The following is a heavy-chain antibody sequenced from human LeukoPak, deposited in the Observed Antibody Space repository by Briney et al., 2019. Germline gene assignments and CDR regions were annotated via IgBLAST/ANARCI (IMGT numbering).Heavy chain of an antibody. CDR3: AKEVRGDAFDI. D-gene: IGHD3-16*01. J-gene: IGHJ3*02. Sequence: GGSLRLSCAASGFTFSSYWMSWVRQAPGKGLEWVAVISYDGSNKDYADFVKGRFTISRDNSKNTLYLQMNSLRAEDTAVYYCAKEVRGDAFDIWGQGTMVTVSS. CDR2: ISYDGSNK. CDR1: GFTFSSYW. V-gene: IGHV3-30*18.